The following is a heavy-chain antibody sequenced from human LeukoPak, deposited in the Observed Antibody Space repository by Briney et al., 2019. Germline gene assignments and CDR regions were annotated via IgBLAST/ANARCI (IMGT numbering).Heavy chain of an antibody. CDR3: ARDREVLRYFDWSENSFDY. D-gene: IGHD3-9*01. J-gene: IGHJ4*02. Sequence: GGSLRLSCAASGFTFDDYAIHWVRQAPGKGLEWVSGISWNSGSIGYADSVKGRFTISRDDAKNTLYLQMNSLRAEDTAVYYCARDREVLRYFDWSENSFDYWGQGTLVTVSS. CDR2: ISWNSGSI. V-gene: IGHV3-9*01. CDR1: GFTFDDYA.